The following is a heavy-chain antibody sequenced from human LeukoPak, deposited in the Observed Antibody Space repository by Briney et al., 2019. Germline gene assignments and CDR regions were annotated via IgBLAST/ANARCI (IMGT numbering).Heavy chain of an antibody. D-gene: IGHD3-22*01. CDR3: ARGSWYYYGSSAPLTGDWFDP. Sequence: SETLSLTCTVSGGSISSYYWSWIRQPAGKGLEWIGRIYTSGSTNYNPSLKSRVTMSVDTSKNQFSLKLSSVTAADTAVYYCARGSWYYYGSSAPLTGDWFDPWGQGTLVTVSS. V-gene: IGHV4-4*07. J-gene: IGHJ5*02. CDR1: GGSISSYY. CDR2: IYTSGST.